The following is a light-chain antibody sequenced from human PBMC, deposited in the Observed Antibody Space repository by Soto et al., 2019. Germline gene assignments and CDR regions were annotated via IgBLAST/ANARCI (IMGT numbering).Light chain of an antibody. CDR3: HQYGSSPPYT. CDR2: AAS. Sequence: EIVLTQSPGTLSSSPGDRATVSCRASQSLSRSYLSWYQQKPGQAPRLLIYAASARATGIPDRFSGSGSGTDFTLTISRLEPEDFAAYYCHQYGSSPPYTFGQGTKLEIK. V-gene: IGKV3-20*01. CDR1: QSLSRSY. J-gene: IGKJ2*01.